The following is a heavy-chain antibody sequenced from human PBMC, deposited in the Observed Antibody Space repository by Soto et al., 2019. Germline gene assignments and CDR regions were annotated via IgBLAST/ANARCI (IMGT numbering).Heavy chain of an antibody. V-gene: IGHV3-23*01. CDR2: ISGSGGSK. CDR3: AKRYCGGDCYSRNPSDY. J-gene: IGHJ4*02. Sequence: GGSLRLSCAASGFTFSSYAMSWVRQAPGKGLEWVSAISGSGGSKYYADSVKGRFTISRDNSKNTLYLQMNSLRAEDTAVYYCAKRYCGGDCYSRNPSDYWGQGTLVTVSS. D-gene: IGHD2-21*02. CDR1: GFTFSSYA.